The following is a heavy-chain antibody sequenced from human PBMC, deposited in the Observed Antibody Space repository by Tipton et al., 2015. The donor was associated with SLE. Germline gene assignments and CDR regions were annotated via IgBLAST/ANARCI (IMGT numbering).Heavy chain of an antibody. D-gene: IGHD3-3*01. J-gene: IGHJ4*02. CDR1: GGSISSSSYY. Sequence: TLSLTCTVSGGSISSSSYYWGWIRQPPGKGLEWIGSIYYTGDTYYNPSLKGRVTISGDTSKNQFSLKLTSVTAADTAVYYCARGPGDYDFWSGVLNYWGQGTLVTVSS. V-gene: IGHV4-39*01. CDR2: IYYTGDT. CDR3: ARGPGDYDFWSGVLNY.